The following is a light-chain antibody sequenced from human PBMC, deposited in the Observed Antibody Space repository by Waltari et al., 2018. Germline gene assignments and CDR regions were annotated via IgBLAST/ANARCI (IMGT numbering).Light chain of an antibody. CDR1: QTISSY. CDR3: QQSNSIPLT. Sequence: DIQMTQSPSSLSASVGARVTITCRASQTISSYLNWFQQKPGKAPKLLIYTASNLQSGVPSRFSGSGSGTNFTLTISSLQPEDFATYYCQQSNSIPLTFGGGTKVEIK. J-gene: IGKJ4*01. V-gene: IGKV1-39*01. CDR2: TAS.